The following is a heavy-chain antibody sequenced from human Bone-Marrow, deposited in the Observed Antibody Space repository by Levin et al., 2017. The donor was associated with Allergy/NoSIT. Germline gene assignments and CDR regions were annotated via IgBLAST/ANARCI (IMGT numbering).Heavy chain of an antibody. CDR2: IDGSGTTT. D-gene: IGHD2-21*01. CDR1: LLIGDFY. Sequence: GGSLRLSCGGSLLIGDFYLSWIRQAPGKGLEWIAYIDGSGTTTAYAESVKGRFSISRDDAKNLVFLQMYGLGADDTAVYYCARGVGMTYWGQGTPVTVSS. J-gene: IGHJ4*02. CDR3: ARGVGMTY. V-gene: IGHV3-11*01.